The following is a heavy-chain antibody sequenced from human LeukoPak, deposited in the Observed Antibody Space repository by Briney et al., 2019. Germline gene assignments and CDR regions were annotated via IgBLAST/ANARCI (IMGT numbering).Heavy chain of an antibody. V-gene: IGHV3-74*01. J-gene: IGHJ4*02. D-gene: IGHD6-13*01. CDR1: GFAFSAYW. Sequence: GGSLRLSCAASGFAFSAYWMHWVRRAPGRGLVWVSRINNDGSNIIYADSVKGRFTISRDNAKNSLYLQMNSLRAEDTAVYYCAREDGYSSSWYSDYWGQGTLVTVSS. CDR3: AREDGYSSSWYSDY. CDR2: INNDGSNI.